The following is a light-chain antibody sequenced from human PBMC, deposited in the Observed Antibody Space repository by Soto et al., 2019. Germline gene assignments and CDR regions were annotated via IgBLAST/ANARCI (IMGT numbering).Light chain of an antibody. CDR1: SSDIGYYTY. Sequence: QSVLTQPASVSGSPGQSITISCTGTSSDIGYYTYVSWYQHHPGKAPNLMIYEVSDRPSGVSNRFSGSKSGNTASLTISGLQAEDDADYYCSSYTSSSTLLFGGGTKLTVL. CDR2: EVS. CDR3: SSYTSSSTLL. J-gene: IGLJ2*01. V-gene: IGLV2-14*01.